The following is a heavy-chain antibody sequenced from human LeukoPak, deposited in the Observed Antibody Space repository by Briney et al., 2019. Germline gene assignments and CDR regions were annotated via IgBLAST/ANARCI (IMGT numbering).Heavy chain of an antibody. CDR2: INPNGGGT. CDR3: ERDPISSNWPRGHFFDP. V-gene: IGHV1-46*01. J-gene: IGHJ5*02. CDR1: GYRFTSSY. D-gene: IGHD3-3*02. Sequence: ASVKIFCKASGYRFTSSYVTWVRQAPGHGLEWMGIINPNGGGTTYTGKFQGRVTMTRDTSKSTVYMELSSLRPDDTAVYYCERDPISSNWPRGHFFDPWGQGTLVTVSS.